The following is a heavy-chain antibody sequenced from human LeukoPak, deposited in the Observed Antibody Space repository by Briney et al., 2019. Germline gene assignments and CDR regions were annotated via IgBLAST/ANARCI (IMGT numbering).Heavy chain of an antibody. CDR1: GFTVSSNY. V-gene: IGHV3-53*01. D-gene: IGHD3-22*01. CDR3: AREEYYYDSSGLDAFDI. Sequence: GGSLRLSCAVSGFTVSSNYISWVRQAPGKGLEWVSIIYSDDNTYYTDSVKGRFTISRDNAKNSLYLQMNSLRAEDTAVYYCAREEYYYDSSGLDAFDIWGQGTMVTVSS. J-gene: IGHJ3*02. CDR2: IYSDDNT.